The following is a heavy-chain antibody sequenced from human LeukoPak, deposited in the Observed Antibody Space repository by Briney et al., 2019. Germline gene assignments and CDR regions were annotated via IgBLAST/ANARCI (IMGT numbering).Heavy chain of an antibody. Sequence: SETLSLTCGVSGDSISSSNWWNWVRPPPGKGLEWIGGIYHSGSTNYNPSLKSRVTMSVDKSKNQFSLKLSSVTAADTAVFYCARRRYNYGFDSWGQGTLVTVSS. CDR2: IYHSGST. V-gene: IGHV4/OR15-8*01. J-gene: IGHJ4*02. CDR1: GDSISSSNW. D-gene: IGHD5-18*01. CDR3: ARRRYNYGFDS.